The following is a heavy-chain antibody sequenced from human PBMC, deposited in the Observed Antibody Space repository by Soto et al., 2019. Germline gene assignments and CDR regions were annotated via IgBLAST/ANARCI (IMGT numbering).Heavy chain of an antibody. CDR1: GFTVSTSY. Sequence: EVQLVETGGGLIQPGGSLRLSCAASGFTVSTSYMSWVRQAPGKGLEWVSIIYSGGSTYYADSVKGRISISRDNSNNTLYLQMNRLRAEDTAVYDCARGSYCGGDCYGAAFDIWGQGTMVTVSS. J-gene: IGHJ3*02. D-gene: IGHD2-21*02. V-gene: IGHV3-53*02. CDR3: ARGSYCGGDCYGAAFDI. CDR2: IYSGGST.